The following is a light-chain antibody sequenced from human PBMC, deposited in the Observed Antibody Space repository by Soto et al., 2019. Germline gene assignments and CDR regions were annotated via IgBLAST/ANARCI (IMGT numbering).Light chain of an antibody. CDR2: DVS. CDR1: QDISNH. Sequence: DIQMTQSPSSLSASVGDRVTITCQASQDISNHLNWYQQKPGKAPKLLISDVSNLEAGVPSRFSGSASGTDFTFTISSLQPDDIATYYCQHQASFGPGSKVDLK. CDR3: QHQAS. V-gene: IGKV1-33*01. J-gene: IGKJ3*01.